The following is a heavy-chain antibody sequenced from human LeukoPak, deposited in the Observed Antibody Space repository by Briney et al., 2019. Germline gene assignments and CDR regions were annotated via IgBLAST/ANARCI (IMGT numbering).Heavy chain of an antibody. CDR3: ARVQTQLAYFDY. Sequence: GGCLRLSCAASGFTVSSNYMSWVRQAPGKGLEWVSVIYSGGSTYYADSVKGRFTISRDNSKNTLYLQMNSLRAEDTAVYYCARVQTQLAYFDYWGQGTLVTVSS. V-gene: IGHV3-53*01. CDR2: IYSGGST. CDR1: GFTVSSNY. J-gene: IGHJ4*02. D-gene: IGHD6-13*01.